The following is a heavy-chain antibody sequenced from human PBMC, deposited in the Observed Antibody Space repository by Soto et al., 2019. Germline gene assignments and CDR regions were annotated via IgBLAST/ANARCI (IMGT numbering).Heavy chain of an antibody. V-gene: IGHV3-53*01. J-gene: IGHJ4*02. D-gene: IGHD1-26*01. CDR2: IYSGGST. CDR1: GFSVSSNY. CDR3: AGAWGSYSPFDY. Sequence: GGSLRLCGAAAGFSVSSNYMSWVRQAPGKGLGWVSLIYSGGSTYYAGSVKGRFTISRDSSKNTLYLQMNSLRVEDTAVYYCAGAWGSYSPFDYWGQG.